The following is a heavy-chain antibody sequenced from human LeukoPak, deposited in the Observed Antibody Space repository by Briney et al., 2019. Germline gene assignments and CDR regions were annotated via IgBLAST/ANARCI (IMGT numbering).Heavy chain of an antibody. Sequence: PSETLSLTCAVSGYPISSGYYWGWIRQPPGKGLEWIGSIYHSGSTYYNLSLKSRVTISVDTSKNQFSLKLSSVTAADTAVYYCARRVEYSKAWDYWGQGTLVTVSS. J-gene: IGHJ4*02. D-gene: IGHD4-11*01. CDR2: IYHSGST. V-gene: IGHV4-38-2*01. CDR1: GYPISSGYY. CDR3: ARRVEYSKAWDY.